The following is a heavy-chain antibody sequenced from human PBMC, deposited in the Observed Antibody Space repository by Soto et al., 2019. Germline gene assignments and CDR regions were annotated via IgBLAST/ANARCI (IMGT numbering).Heavy chain of an antibody. CDR3: AREIVTAGGNNYFDP. J-gene: IGHJ5*02. CDR1: GYLISSGYY. CDR2: IDYTGDT. V-gene: IGHV4-38-2*02. D-gene: IGHD2-21*02. Sequence: SETLSLTGSVSGYLISSGYYWGWVRQTPGKGLEWLGSIDYTGDTNFNPSLQSRVTFSVDKSNNQFSLRLTSVTAADTAVYFCAREIVTAGGNNYFDPWGPGTLVTVSS.